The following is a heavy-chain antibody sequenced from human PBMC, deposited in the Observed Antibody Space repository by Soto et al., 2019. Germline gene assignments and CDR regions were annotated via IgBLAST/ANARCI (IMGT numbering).Heavy chain of an antibody. D-gene: IGHD6-13*01. J-gene: IGHJ4*02. Sequence: GGSLRLSCAASGFTFSSYAMSWVRQAPGKGLEWVSAISGSGGSTYYADSVKGRFTISRDNSKNTLYLQMNSLRAEDTAVYYCAKDRVHSSSWYVSFDYWGQGTLVTVSS. CDR1: GFTFSSYA. CDR3: AKDRVHSSSWYVSFDY. CDR2: ISGSGGST. V-gene: IGHV3-23*01.